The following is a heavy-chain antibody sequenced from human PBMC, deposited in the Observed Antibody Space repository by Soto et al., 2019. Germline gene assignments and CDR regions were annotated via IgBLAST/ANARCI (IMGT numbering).Heavy chain of an antibody. CDR3: ARDLWGSGNYYFHWFDP. J-gene: IGHJ5*02. CDR2: INIRNGNT. CDR1: GYTFSSYG. D-gene: IGHD1-26*01. V-gene: IGHV1-18*01. Sequence: GASVKVSCKASGYTFSSYGIAWVRQAPGQGLEWMGWINIRNGNTQYAQHFQGRVTLTTDTATSTAYLEVRNLRSDDTAVYYCARDLWGSGNYYFHWFDPWGQGTPVTVPS.